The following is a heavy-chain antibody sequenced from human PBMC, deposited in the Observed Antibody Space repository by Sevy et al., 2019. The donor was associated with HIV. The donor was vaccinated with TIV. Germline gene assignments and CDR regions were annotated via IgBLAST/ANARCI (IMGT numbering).Heavy chain of an antibody. J-gene: IGHJ4*02. Sequence: ASVKVSCKASGGTFSSYAISWVRQAPGQGLEWMGGIIPIFGTANYAQKFQGRVTITADESTSTAYMELSSLRSEDTAVYYCARDSSGSGSFDYWGQRTLVTVSS. V-gene: IGHV1-69*13. CDR2: IIPIFGTA. D-gene: IGHD3-10*01. CDR1: GGTFSSYA. CDR3: ARDSSGSGSFDY.